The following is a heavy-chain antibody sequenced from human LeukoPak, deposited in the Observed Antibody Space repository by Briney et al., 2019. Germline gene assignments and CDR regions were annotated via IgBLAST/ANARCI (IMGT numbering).Heavy chain of an antibody. J-gene: IGHJ3*02. V-gene: IGHV3-21*01. D-gene: IGHD2-2*01. Sequence: PGGSLRLSCAASGFTFSSYSMNGVRQAPGKGLEWVSSISSSSSYIYYADSVKGRFTISRDNAKNSLYLQMNSLRAEDTAVYYCARIYCSSTSCYLDAFDIWGQGTMVTVSS. CDR1: GFTFSSYS. CDR2: ISSSSSYI. CDR3: ARIYCSSTSCYLDAFDI.